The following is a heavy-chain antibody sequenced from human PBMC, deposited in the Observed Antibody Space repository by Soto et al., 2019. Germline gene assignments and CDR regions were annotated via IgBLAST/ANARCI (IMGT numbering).Heavy chain of an antibody. Sequence: QVQVVESGGAMVRPGRSLRLSCIASGFNFSQYGMHWVRQAPGKGLEWVACLWHDGPTKSYVDSVRGRFTISRDNSKNTLYLQMNSLRVEDTAVYYCVPNMDYWGQGTLVTVSS. CDR2: LWHDGPTK. V-gene: IGHV3-33*03. CDR3: VPNMDY. J-gene: IGHJ4*02. CDR1: GFNFSQYG.